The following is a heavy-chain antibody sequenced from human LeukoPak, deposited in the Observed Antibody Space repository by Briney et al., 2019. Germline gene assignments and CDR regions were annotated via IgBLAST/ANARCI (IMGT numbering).Heavy chain of an antibody. CDR3: ARSSGYSYGCMDV. CDR1: GGSMSSYY. CDR2: IYYSGST. Sequence: SETLSLTCTVSGGSMSSYYWSWIRQPPGKGLEWIGYIYYSGSTKYNPSLESRVTISVDTSKNQFSLKLSSVTAADTAVYYCARSSGYSYGCMDVWGKGTTVTVSS. J-gene: IGHJ6*03. V-gene: IGHV4-59*01. D-gene: IGHD5-18*01.